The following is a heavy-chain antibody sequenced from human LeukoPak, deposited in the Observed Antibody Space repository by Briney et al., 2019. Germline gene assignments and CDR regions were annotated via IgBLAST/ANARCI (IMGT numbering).Heavy chain of an antibody. CDR3: ARDQGPTYYDFWSGYYRRDYYYGMDV. CDR1: GGTFSSYA. D-gene: IGHD3-3*01. CDR2: IIPIFGTA. V-gene: IGHV1-69*13. J-gene: IGHJ6*02. Sequence: ASVKVSCKASGGTFSSYAISWVRQAPGQGLEWMGGIIPIFGTANYAQKFQGRVTITADESTSTAYMELSSLRSEDTAVYYCARDQGPTYYDFWSGYYRRDYYYGMDVWGQGTTVTVSS.